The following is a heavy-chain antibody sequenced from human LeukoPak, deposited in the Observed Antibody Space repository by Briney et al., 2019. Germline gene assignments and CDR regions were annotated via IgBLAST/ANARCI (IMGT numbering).Heavy chain of an antibody. V-gene: IGHV1-46*01. D-gene: IGHD6-19*01. Sequence: ASVKVSCKASGYTFTSYGISWVRQAPGQGLEWMGMSIPSGGSTSYAQKFQGRVTMTRDTSTGTVYMNLSSLRSDDTAIYYCATESAGNSLLDYWGQGTLVTVSS. CDR3: ATESAGNSLLDY. CDR1: GYTFTSYG. J-gene: IGHJ4*02. CDR2: SIPSGGST.